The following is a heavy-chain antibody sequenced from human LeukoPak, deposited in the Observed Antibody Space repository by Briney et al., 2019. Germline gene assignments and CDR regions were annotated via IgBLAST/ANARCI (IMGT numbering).Heavy chain of an antibody. J-gene: IGHJ3*02. D-gene: IGHD2-15*01. Sequence: ASVKVSCKASGYTFSSYGISWVRQAPGQGLEWMGWISGYNGNTNFAQKLQDRVTMTTDTSTSTAYMGLRSLRSDDTAVYYCARDAPAAGGAFDIWGQGTMVTVSS. CDR3: ARDAPAAGGAFDI. CDR1: GYTFSSYG. V-gene: IGHV1-18*01. CDR2: ISGYNGNT.